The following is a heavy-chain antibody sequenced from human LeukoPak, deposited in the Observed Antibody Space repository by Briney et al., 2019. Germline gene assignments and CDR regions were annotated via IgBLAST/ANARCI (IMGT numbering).Heavy chain of an antibody. CDR1: GFTFSSSA. CDR3: AKDLKKGIAAFDY. J-gene: IGHJ4*02. V-gene: IGHV3-23*01. CDR2: ISDSGGST. Sequence: GGSLRLSCAASGFTFSSSAMSWVRQAPGKGLEWVSAISDSGGSTYYADSVKGWFTISRDNSKNTLYLQMNSLRAEDTAVYYCAKDLKKGIAAFDYWGQGTLVTVSS. D-gene: IGHD6-13*01.